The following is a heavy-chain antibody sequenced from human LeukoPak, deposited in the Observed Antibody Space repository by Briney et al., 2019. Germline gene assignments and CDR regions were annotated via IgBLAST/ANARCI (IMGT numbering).Heavy chain of an antibody. D-gene: IGHD3-3*01. V-gene: IGHV3-30*18. CDR2: ISYDGSNK. Sequence: PGRSLRLSCAASGFTFSSYGMHWVRQAPGKGLEWVAVISYDGSNKYYADSVKGRFTISRDNSKNTLYLQMNSLRAEDTAVYYCVKDRDLGYYDFWSGYPSYNWFDPWGQGTLVTVSS. J-gene: IGHJ5*02. CDR1: GFTFSSYG. CDR3: VKDRDLGYYDFWSGYPSYNWFDP.